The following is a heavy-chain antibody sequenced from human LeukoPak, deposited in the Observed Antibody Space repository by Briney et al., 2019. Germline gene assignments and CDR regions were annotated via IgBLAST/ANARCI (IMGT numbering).Heavy chain of an antibody. CDR3: AGGAGY. Sequence: PGGSLRLSCAASGFTFSGDWMSWARQAPGKGLEWVANINQDGRDKSYVDSARGRFTISRDNARNSLYLQMNSLRAEDTAMYYCAGGAGYWGQGTLVTVSS. V-gene: IGHV3-7*01. CDR2: INQDGRDK. CDR1: GFTFSGDW. J-gene: IGHJ4*02.